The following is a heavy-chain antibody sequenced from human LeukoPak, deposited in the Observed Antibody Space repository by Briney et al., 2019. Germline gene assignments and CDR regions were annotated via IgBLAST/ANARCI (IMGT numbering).Heavy chain of an antibody. J-gene: IGHJ3*02. Sequence: ASVKVSCKASGYTFTGYYMHWVRQAPGQGLEWMGWINPSSGGTNYVQKFQGRVTMTRDTSISTAYMELSSLRSDDTAVYYCAREGVGAQNDAFDIWGQGTMVTVSS. V-gene: IGHV1-2*02. CDR3: AREGVGAQNDAFDI. D-gene: IGHD1-26*01. CDR2: INPSSGGT. CDR1: GYTFTGYY.